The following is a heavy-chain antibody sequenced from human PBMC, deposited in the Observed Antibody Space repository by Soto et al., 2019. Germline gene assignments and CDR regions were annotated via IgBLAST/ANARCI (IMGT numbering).Heavy chain of an antibody. CDR3: AREGDGSRWFNYFDY. CDR2: MSSGGSTI. V-gene: IGHV3-48*01. CDR1: ECTFSRDS. D-gene: IGHD6-13*01. J-gene: IGHJ4*02. Sequence: GGSLRHSCAASECTFSRDSRNWVRQAPGKGLEWVSYMSSGGSTIYYADSVKGRFTISRDNAKNSLYLQMNSLRAEDTAVYYCAREGDGSRWFNYFDYWGQGTQVTVSS.